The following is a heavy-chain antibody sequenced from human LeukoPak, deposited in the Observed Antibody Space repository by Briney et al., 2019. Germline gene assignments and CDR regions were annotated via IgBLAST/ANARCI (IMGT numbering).Heavy chain of an antibody. J-gene: IGHJ4*02. CDR1: GFNFASNW. V-gene: IGHV3-74*01. Sequence: GGSLRLSCAASGFNFASNWMHWVRQTPGKGLMWVSRIISGGSGTSYADSVEGRFTISRDNAKNTLYLQMNSLRVEDTAVYYCAKEEYSGSYRPDPFDYWGQGTLVTVSS. CDR2: IISGGSGT. CDR3: AKEEYSGSYRPDPFDY. D-gene: IGHD1-26*01.